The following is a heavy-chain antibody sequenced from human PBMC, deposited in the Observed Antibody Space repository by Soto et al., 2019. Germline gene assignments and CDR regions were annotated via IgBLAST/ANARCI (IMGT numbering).Heavy chain of an antibody. Sequence: SETLSLTCTVSGFTVTSDDDYWIWHRQSHGKGLVWIGYISNSGSTGYNSSLKSRLSISVDSTKNQFTLRLISVPAAATAVYFCDAEGGSPYYYIDYWGQGT. V-gene: IGHV4-30-4*01. D-gene: IGHD3-10*01. J-gene: IGHJ4*02. CDR1: GFTVTSDDDY. CDR2: ISNSGST. CDR3: DAEGGSPYYYIDY.